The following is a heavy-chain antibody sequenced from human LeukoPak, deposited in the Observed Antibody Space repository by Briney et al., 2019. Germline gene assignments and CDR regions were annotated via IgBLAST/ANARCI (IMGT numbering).Heavy chain of an antibody. CDR2: IYKSGTT. CDR1: GASVTSDY. V-gene: IGHV4-4*07. D-gene: IGHD2-2*01. CDR3: ARTAHCSSTTCSPYFDY. J-gene: IGHJ4*02. Sequence: PSETLSLTCTVAGASVTSDYCSWIRQPAGRGLEWIGHIYKSGTTMHNPSLKTRVNTSVPTSKQQSSLTLRSVAAADTAVSFCARTAHCSSTTCSPYFDYWGQGTLVTVSP.